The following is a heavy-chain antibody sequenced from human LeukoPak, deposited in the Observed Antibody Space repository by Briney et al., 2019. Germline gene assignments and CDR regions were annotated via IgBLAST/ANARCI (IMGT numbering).Heavy chain of an antibody. CDR2: IIPIFGTA. Sequence: SVKVSCKASGGTFSSYAISWVRQAPGQGPEWMGGIIPIFGTANYAQKFQGRVTITTDESTSTAYMELSSLRSEDTAVYYCARSLVPAAMYSWFDPWGQGTLVTVSS. CDR1: GGTFSSYA. V-gene: IGHV1-69*05. CDR3: ARSLVPAAMYSWFDP. D-gene: IGHD2-2*01. J-gene: IGHJ5*02.